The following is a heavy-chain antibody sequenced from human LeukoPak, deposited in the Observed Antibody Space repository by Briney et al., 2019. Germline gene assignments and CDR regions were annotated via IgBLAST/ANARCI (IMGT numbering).Heavy chain of an antibody. CDR3: AKVYGIYYGDYEMALTKSYYFDY. Sequence: GGSLRLSCAASGFTFSSYAMSWVRQAPGKGLEWVSAISGSGGSTYYADSVKGQFTISRDNSKNTLYLQMNSLRAEDTAVYYCAKVYGIYYGDYEMALTKSYYFDYWGQGTLVTVSS. V-gene: IGHV3-23*01. D-gene: IGHD4-17*01. CDR2: ISGSGGST. CDR1: GFTFSSYA. J-gene: IGHJ4*02.